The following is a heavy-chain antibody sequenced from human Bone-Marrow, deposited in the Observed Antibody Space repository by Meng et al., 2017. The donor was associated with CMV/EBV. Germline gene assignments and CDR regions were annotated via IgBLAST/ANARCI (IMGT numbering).Heavy chain of an antibody. CDR3: ARDVGGYYYYGMDV. D-gene: IGHD3-16*01. Sequence: LGFTFSAYYMSWIRQAPGKGLAWVSYISSSGSTIYYADSVKGRFTISRDNAKNSLYLQMNSLRAEDTAVYYCARDVGGYYYYGMDVWGQGTTVTVSS. CDR1: GFTFSAYY. V-gene: IGHV3-11*04. J-gene: IGHJ6*02. CDR2: ISSSGSTI.